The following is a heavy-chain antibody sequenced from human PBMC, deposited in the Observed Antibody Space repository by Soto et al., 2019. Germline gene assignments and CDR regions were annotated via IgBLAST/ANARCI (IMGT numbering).Heavy chain of an antibody. Sequence: QVQLVQSGAEVKKPGSSVKVSCKASGGTFSSYAISWVRQAPGQGLEWMGGIIPIFGTANYAQKFQGRVTITADESTSTAYMELSSLRSEDTAVYYCARGVAPRYCSGGSCYSGAFDIWGQGTMVTVSS. V-gene: IGHV1-69*01. CDR3: ARGVAPRYCSGGSCYSGAFDI. D-gene: IGHD2-15*01. J-gene: IGHJ3*02. CDR1: GGTFSSYA. CDR2: IIPIFGTA.